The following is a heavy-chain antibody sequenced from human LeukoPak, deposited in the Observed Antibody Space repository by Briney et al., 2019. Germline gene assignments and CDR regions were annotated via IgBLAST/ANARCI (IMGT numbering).Heavy chain of an antibody. CDR1: GFTFSDYN. CDR3: AREDGVGATRGLDY. D-gene: IGHD1-26*01. CDR2: IKQDGSEK. V-gene: IGHV3-7*01. Sequence: PGGSLRLSCAASGFTFSDYNMRWIRQAPGKGLEWVANIKQDGSEKYYVDSVKGRFTISRDNAKNSLYLQMNSLRAEDTAVYYCAREDGVGATRGLDYWGQGTLVTVSS. J-gene: IGHJ4*02.